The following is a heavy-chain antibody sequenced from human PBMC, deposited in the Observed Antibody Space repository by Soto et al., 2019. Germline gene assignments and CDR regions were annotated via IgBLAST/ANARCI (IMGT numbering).Heavy chain of an antibody. CDR1: GFSLSSTRVA. CDR2: IYWYDDK. J-gene: IGHJ4*02. CDR3: AHSVVAGLGYYFDD. Sequence: QITLKESGPTLVKPTQTLTLTCTFSGFSLSSTRVAVGWIRQPPGKALGWLALIYWYDDKRYSPFLKSRLTITKDTSKNQVVLTMTNMDPVDTATYYCAHSVVAGLGYYFDDWGQGTLVTVSS. V-gene: IGHV2-5*01. D-gene: IGHD6-19*01.